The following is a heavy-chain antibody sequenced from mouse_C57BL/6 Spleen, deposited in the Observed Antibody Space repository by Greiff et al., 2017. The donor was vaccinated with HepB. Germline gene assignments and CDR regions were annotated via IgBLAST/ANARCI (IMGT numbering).Heavy chain of an antibody. D-gene: IGHD3-2*02. Sequence: VQVVESGAELARPGASVKLSCKASGYTFTSYGISWVKQRTGQGLEWIGEIYPRSGNTYYNEKFKGKATLTADKSSSTAYMELRSLTSEDSAVYFCAREVDSSGYPFDYWGQGTTLTVSS. J-gene: IGHJ2*01. V-gene: IGHV1-81*01. CDR1: GYTFTSYG. CDR3: AREVDSSGYPFDY. CDR2: IYPRSGNT.